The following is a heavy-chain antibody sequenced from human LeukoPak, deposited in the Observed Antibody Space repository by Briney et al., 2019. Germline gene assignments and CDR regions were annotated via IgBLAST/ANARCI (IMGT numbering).Heavy chain of an antibody. CDR3: ARANVVVPAAVHYYYYGMDV. CDR2: IKQDGSEK. Sequence: GGSLRLSCAASGFTFSSYWMSWVRQAPGKGLEWVANIKQDGSEKYYVDSVKGRFTISRDNAKNSLYLQMNSLRAEDTAVYYCARANVVVPAAVHYYYYGMDVWGQGTTVTVSS. D-gene: IGHD2-2*01. J-gene: IGHJ6*02. V-gene: IGHV3-7*03. CDR1: GFTFSSYW.